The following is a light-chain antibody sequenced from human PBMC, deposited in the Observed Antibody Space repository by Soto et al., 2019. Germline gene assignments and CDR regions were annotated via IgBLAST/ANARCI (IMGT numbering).Light chain of an antibody. CDR1: SSDVGGYNY. V-gene: IGLV2-14*01. CDR2: GVT. Sequence: QSALTQPASVSGSPGQSSTISCTGTSSDVGGYNYVSWYQQHPGIAPKLLIYGVTNRPSGVSTRFSGSMSGNTASLTISGLQAEDEADYHCSSYTSASTLLYLFGTGTKLTVL. J-gene: IGLJ1*01. CDR3: SSYTSASTLLYL.